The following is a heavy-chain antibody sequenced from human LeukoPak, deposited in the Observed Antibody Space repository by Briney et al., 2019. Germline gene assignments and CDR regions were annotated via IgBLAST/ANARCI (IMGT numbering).Heavy chain of an antibody. Sequence: VASVKVSCKASGYTFTSYGISWVRQAPGQGLEWMGWISAYNGNTNYAQKLQGRVTMTTDTSTSTAYMELRSLRSDDTAVYYCARAGSSSWTATFDYWGQGTLLTVAS. CDR2: ISAYNGNT. CDR1: GYTFTSYG. J-gene: IGHJ4*02. V-gene: IGHV1-18*04. D-gene: IGHD6-13*01. CDR3: ARAGSSSWTATFDY.